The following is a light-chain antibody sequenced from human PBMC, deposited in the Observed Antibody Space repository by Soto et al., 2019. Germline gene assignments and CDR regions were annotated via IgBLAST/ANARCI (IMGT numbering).Light chain of an antibody. CDR1: QSISNH. V-gene: IGKV1-39*01. Sequence: DIQMTQSPSPLSASVGDRVTITCRANQSISNHLTWYQQKPGKAPNLLIYAASTLQSGVPSRFSGSGSGRDFTLTISSLQREDFATYYCQKNYSSWWTFGQGTKVEIK. CDR2: AAS. J-gene: IGKJ1*01. CDR3: QKNYSSWWT.